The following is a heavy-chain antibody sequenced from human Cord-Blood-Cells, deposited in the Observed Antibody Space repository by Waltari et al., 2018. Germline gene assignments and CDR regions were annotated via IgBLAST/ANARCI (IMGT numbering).Heavy chain of an antibody. V-gene: IGHV4-59*01. CDR1: VGSISSYY. CDR2: IYYSGST. D-gene: IGHD6-13*01. CDR3: ARSAAAGTDDY. Sequence: QVQLQESGPGPVKPSATLSLTCTVSVGSISSYYWSWIRQPPGKGLEWIGYIYYSGSTNYNPSLKSRVTISVDTSKNQFSLKLSSVTAADTAVYYCARSAAAGTDDYWGQGTLVTVSS. J-gene: IGHJ4*02.